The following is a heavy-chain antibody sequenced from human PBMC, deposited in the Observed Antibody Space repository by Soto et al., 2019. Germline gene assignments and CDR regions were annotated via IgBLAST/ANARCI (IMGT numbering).Heavy chain of an antibody. CDR2: FDPEDGET. CDR1: AYTLTELS. V-gene: IGHV1-24*01. J-gene: IGHJ4*02. CDR3: ATPPYSSSRYYFYY. D-gene: IGHD6-6*01. Sequence: ASVKVSCKVSAYTLTELSMHWVRQAPGKGLEWMGGFDPEDGETIYAQKFQGRVTMTEDTSTDTAYMELSSLRSEKTLVYYCATPPYSSSRYYFYYWGQGTLVTVSS.